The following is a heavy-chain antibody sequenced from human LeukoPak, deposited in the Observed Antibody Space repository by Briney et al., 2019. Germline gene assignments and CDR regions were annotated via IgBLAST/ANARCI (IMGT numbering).Heavy chain of an antibody. V-gene: IGHV3-66*01. CDR1: GFTVSSNY. J-gene: IGHJ6*02. CDR3: ARVHSSSSFGMDV. Sequence: GGSLRLSCAASGFTVSSNYMSWVRQAPGKGLEWVSVIYSGGSTYYADSAKGRFTISRDNSKNTLYLQMNSLRAEDTAVYYCARVHSSSSFGMDVWGQGTTVTVSS. CDR2: IYSGGST. D-gene: IGHD6-6*01.